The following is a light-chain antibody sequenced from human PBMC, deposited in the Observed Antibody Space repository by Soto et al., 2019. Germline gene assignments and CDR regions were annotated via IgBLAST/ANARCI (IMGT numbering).Light chain of an antibody. V-gene: IGKV3-11*01. CDR3: QQRSNWPLT. CDR1: QSVSSY. Sequence: EIVLTQSPATLSLSPGERATLSCRASQSVSSYLAWYQQKPGQAPRLLIYDASNRATAIPDRFIGSGSGKDFTLTISSLEPEDFAVYYWQQRSNWPLTFGPGTKVDIK. CDR2: DAS. J-gene: IGKJ3*01.